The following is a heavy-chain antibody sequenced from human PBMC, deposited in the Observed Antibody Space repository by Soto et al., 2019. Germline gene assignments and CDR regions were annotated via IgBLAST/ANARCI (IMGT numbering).Heavy chain of an antibody. CDR3: ARAGAGYYYDSSGYYFDY. J-gene: IGHJ4*02. Sequence: QVQLVQSGAEVKKPGASVKVSCKASGYTFTSYYMHWVRQAPGQGLEWMGIINPSGGSTSYAQKFQGRVTMTRDTSTSTVYMELSSLRSEDTAVYYCARAGAGYYYDSSGYYFDYWGQGTLVTVSS. D-gene: IGHD3-22*01. CDR2: INPSGGST. V-gene: IGHV1-46*01. CDR1: GYTFTSYY.